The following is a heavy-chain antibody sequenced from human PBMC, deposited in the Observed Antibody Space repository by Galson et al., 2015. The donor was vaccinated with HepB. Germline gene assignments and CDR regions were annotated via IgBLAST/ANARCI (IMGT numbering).Heavy chain of an antibody. Sequence: SLRLSCAPSGFTFSSYWMSWVRQAPGKGLEWVANIKQDGSEKYYVDSVKGRFTISRDNAKISLYLQMNSLRAEDTAVYYCTRDWGTNWFDPWGQGTLVTVSS. V-gene: IGHV3-7*01. CDR3: TRDWGTNWFDP. J-gene: IGHJ5*02. CDR2: IKQDGSEK. D-gene: IGHD3-16*01. CDR1: GFTFSSYW.